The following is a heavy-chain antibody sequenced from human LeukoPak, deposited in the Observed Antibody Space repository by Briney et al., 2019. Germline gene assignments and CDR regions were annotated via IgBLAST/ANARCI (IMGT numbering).Heavy chain of an antibody. CDR2: IIPIFGTA. CDR1: GGTFSSYA. J-gene: IGHJ5*02. Sequence: SVKVSCKASGGTFSSYAISWVRQAPGQGLEWMGGIIPIFGTANYAQKFQGRVTITADESTSTAYMELSSLRSEDTAVYYCAPDYYGSGSYHSRSWFDPWGQGTLVTVSS. V-gene: IGHV1-69*13. D-gene: IGHD3-10*01. CDR3: APDYYGSGSYHSRSWFDP.